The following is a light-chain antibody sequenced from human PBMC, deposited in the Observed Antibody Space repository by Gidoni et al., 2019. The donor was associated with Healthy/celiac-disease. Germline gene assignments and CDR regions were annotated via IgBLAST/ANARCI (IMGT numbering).Light chain of an antibody. V-gene: IGKV1-33*01. Sequence: DIQMTQAPSSLSASVGDRVTITCQASQDISNYLNWYQQKPGKAPKLLIYDASNFETGVPSRFSGSGSWTDFTFPISILQPDDISTYYCQQYDTLSITFGQGTRLEIK. CDR3: QQYDTLSIT. CDR1: QDISNY. J-gene: IGKJ5*01. CDR2: DAS.